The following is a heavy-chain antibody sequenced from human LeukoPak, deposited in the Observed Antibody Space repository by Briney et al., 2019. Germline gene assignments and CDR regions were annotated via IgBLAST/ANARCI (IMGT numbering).Heavy chain of an antibody. Sequence: PSETLSLTCTVSGGSISSYYWSWIRQPPGKGLEWIGYIYYSGSTNYNPSLKSRVTISVDTSKNQFSLKLSSVAAADTAVYYCAGGYCSGGSLFENRFDPWGQGTLVTVSS. CDR2: IYYSGST. D-gene: IGHD2-15*01. CDR3: AGGYCSGGSLFENRFDP. V-gene: IGHV4-59*01. J-gene: IGHJ5*02. CDR1: GGSISSYY.